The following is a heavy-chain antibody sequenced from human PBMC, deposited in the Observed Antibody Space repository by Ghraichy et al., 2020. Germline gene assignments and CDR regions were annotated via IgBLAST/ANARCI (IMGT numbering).Heavy chain of an antibody. CDR1: GFTVTTNS. V-gene: IGHV3-53*01. Sequence: GGSLRLSCAASGFTVTTNSMSWVRQAPGKGLEWVSVIYSAGYAYYADSVKGRFTISRETSKNTLYLHINSLRAEDTAFYYCAGDPPGGSGFYYFNYWGQGTLVTVSS. D-gene: IGHD6-19*01. J-gene: IGHJ4*02. CDR3: AGDPPGGSGFYYFNY. CDR2: IYSAGYA.